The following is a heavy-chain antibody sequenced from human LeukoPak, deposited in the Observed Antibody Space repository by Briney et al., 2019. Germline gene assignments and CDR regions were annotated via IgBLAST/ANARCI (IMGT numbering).Heavy chain of an antibody. V-gene: IGHV4-61*02. CDR2: VYRSGTT. D-gene: IGHD2-2*01. J-gene: IGHJ4*02. CDR1: GGSISTSYYYY. CDR3: ARHRIPAALASAFDY. Sequence: RPSQTLSLTCTVSGGSISTSYYYYWSWIRQPAGKGLEWIGRVYRSGTTTYNPSLKSRVTISVDTSKNQFSLKLSSVTAADTAVYYCARHRIPAALASAFDYWGQGTLVTVSS.